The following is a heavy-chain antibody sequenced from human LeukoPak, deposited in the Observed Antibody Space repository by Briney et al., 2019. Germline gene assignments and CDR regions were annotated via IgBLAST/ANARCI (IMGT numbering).Heavy chain of an antibody. D-gene: IGHD7-27*01. CDR2: ISPSGEIT. Sequence: ETLSLTCTVSGGSISSSTYYWGWVRQAPGKGLEWVSGISPSGEITYYTDSVKGRFTISRDNSKNTVSLQMNTLRGEDTAVYYCAKDDAWGRYKDWGQGILVTVSS. CDR3: AKDDAWGRYKD. CDR1: GGSISSSTYY. V-gene: IGHV3-23*01. J-gene: IGHJ1*01.